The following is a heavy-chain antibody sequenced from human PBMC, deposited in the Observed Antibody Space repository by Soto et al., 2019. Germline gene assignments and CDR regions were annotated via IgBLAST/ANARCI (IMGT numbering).Heavy chain of an antibody. Sequence: GALRLSCAASGFTFSSYAMSWVRQAPGKGLEWVSAISGSGGSTYYADSVKGRFTISRDNSKNTLYLQMNSLRAEDTAVYYCAKGLHSSSRYFDYWGQGTMVTVSS. CDR1: GFTFSSYA. CDR3: AKGLHSSSRYFDY. J-gene: IGHJ4*02. D-gene: IGHD6-6*01. V-gene: IGHV3-23*01. CDR2: ISGSGGST.